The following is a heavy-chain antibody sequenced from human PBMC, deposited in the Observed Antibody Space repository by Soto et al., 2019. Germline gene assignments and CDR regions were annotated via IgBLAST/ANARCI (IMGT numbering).Heavy chain of an antibody. Sequence: PSETLSLTCTVSGGSISSYYWSWIRQPPGKGLEWIGYMYYSGSTNYNPSLKSRVTISVDTSKNQFSLKLSSVTAADTAVYYCARGVYDSSGFDAFDIWGQGTMVTVSS. J-gene: IGHJ3*02. CDR1: GGSISSYY. CDR2: MYYSGST. D-gene: IGHD3-22*01. V-gene: IGHV4-59*01. CDR3: ARGVYDSSGFDAFDI.